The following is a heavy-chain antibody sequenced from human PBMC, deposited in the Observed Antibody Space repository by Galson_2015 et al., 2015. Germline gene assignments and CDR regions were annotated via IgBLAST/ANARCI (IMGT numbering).Heavy chain of an antibody. CDR2: INHRGST. Sequence: ETLSLTCAVYGGSFSGYYWSWIRQPPGKGLEWIGEINHRGSTNYNPSLKSRVTISVDTSKNQFSLKLSSVTAADTAVYYCARGRGTMIVVVIRGFDYWGQGTLVTVSS. J-gene: IGHJ4*02. CDR3: ARGRGTMIVVVIRGFDY. V-gene: IGHV4-34*01. CDR1: GGSFSGYY. D-gene: IGHD3-22*01.